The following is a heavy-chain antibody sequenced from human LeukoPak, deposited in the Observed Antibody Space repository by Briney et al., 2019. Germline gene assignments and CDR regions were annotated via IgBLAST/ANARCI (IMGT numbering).Heavy chain of an antibody. CDR2: IYYSGST. V-gene: IGHV4-30-4*01. CDR1: GGSISSGDYY. CDR3: AQTHYYGSGSYYHNWFDP. D-gene: IGHD3-10*01. Sequence: PSQTLSLTCTVSGGSISSGDYYWSWIRQPPGKGLEWIGYIYYSGSTYYNPSLKSRVTISVDTSKNQFSLKLSSVTAADTAVYYCAQTHYYGSGSYYHNWFDPWGQGTLVTVSS. J-gene: IGHJ5*02.